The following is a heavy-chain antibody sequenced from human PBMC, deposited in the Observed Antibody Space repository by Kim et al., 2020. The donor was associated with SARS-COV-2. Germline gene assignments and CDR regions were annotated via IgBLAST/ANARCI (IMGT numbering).Heavy chain of an antibody. CDR1: GFTFSSYA. V-gene: IGHV3-23*01. Sequence: GGSLRLSCAASGFTFSSYAMSWVRQAPGKGLEWVSAISGSGGSTYYADSVKGRFTISRDNSKNTLYLQMNSLRAEDTAVYYCAKSSLLKLIAAAGTRGYFDYWGQGTLVTVSS. J-gene: IGHJ4*02. CDR2: ISGSGGST. CDR3: AKSSLLKLIAAAGTRGYFDY. D-gene: IGHD6-13*01.